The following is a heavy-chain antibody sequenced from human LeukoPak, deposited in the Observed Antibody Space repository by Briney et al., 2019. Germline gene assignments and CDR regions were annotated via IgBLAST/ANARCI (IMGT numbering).Heavy chain of an antibody. CDR2: ISWNSGSI. CDR1: GFTFNGYA. V-gene: IGHV3-9*01. D-gene: IGHD3-10*01. J-gene: IGHJ4*02. Sequence: GESLRLSCAASGFTFNGYAMHWVRQAPGKGLEWVSGISWNSGSIYYADSVKGRFTISRDNAKNSLYLQMNSLRAEDTALYYCAKAKSSPITMVRGVLTYYLDYWGQGTLVSVSP. CDR3: AKAKSSPITMVRGVLTYYLDY.